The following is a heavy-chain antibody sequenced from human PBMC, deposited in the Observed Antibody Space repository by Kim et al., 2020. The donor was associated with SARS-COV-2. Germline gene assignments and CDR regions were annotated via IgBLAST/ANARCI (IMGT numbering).Heavy chain of an antibody. Sequence: GGSLRLSCAASGFTFSSYGMHWVRQAPGKGLEWVAVISYDGSNKYYADSVKGRFTISRDNSKNTLYLQMNSLRAEDTAVYYCAKEEKKSAPFTIFGFDYWGQGTLVTVSS. D-gene: IGHD3-3*01. J-gene: IGHJ4*02. CDR1: GFTFSSYG. CDR3: AKEEKKSAPFTIFGFDY. CDR2: ISYDGSNK. V-gene: IGHV3-30*18.